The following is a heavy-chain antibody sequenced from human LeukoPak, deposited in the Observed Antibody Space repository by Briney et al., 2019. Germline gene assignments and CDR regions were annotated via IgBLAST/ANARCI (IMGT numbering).Heavy chain of an antibody. J-gene: IGHJ4*02. CDR3: SKDQFDYPER. D-gene: IGHD1-14*01. CDR2: ISGSGGST. Sequence: GGSLRLSCAASGFTFSSYAMSWVRQAPGKGLEWVSAISGSGGSTYYAHSVKGRYTISRDNSKNTLYLQMNSLRAEHTAVYYGSKDQFDYPERWGQGTLVTVSS. CDR1: GFTFSSYA. V-gene: IGHV3-23*01.